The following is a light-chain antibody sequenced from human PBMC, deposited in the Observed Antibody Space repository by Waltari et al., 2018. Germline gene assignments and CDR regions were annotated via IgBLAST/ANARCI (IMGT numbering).Light chain of an antibody. CDR3: ATWDDSLGGFYV. V-gene: IGLV1-47*01. J-gene: IGLJ1*01. CDR1: SSNIESNS. Sequence: QSVLTQSSPTSGTPGQRVSIPCSGTSSNIESNSVYWYQHLPGAAPKLLIYASDQRPSGVPDRFSGSKSGTSASLAISGLRSEDEADYYCATWDDSLGGFYVFGTGTKVTVL. CDR2: ASD.